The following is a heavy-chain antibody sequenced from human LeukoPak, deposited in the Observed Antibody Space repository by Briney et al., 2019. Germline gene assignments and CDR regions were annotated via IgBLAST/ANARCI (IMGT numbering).Heavy chain of an antibody. CDR1: GGSFSGYY. CDR3: ASSPRGLRYLVFSGMDV. Sequence: KPSETLSLTCAVYGGSFSGYYWSWIRQPPGKGLEWIGEINHSGSTNYNPSLKSRVTMSVDTSKNQFSLKLSSVTAADTAVYYCASSPRGLRYLVFSGMDVWGKGTTVTVFS. V-gene: IGHV4-34*01. J-gene: IGHJ6*04. CDR2: INHSGST. D-gene: IGHD3-9*01.